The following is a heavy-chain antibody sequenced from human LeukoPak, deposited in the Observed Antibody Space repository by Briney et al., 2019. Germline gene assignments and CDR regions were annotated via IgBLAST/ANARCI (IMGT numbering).Heavy chain of an antibody. Sequence: HVESLQISCKGSGYSFTTYWIGWVRQMPGKGLEWMGIIYPGDSDTRYSPSFQGQVTISADKSISTAYLQWSSLKASDTAMYYCARRLPTSDYFDYWGQGTLVTVSS. V-gene: IGHV5-51*01. CDR1: GYSFTTYW. CDR3: ARRLPTSDYFDY. J-gene: IGHJ4*02. CDR2: IYPGDSDT.